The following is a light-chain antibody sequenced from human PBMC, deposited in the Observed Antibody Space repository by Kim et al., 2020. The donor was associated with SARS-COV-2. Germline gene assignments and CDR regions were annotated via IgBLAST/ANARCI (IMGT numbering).Light chain of an antibody. CDR3: QQYDNLPT. V-gene: IGKV1-33*01. J-gene: IGKJ1*01. CDR1: QDISNY. CDR2: DAS. Sequence: LSASVGDRVTITCQASQDISNYLNWYQQKPGKAPKLLIYDASNLETGVPSRFSGSGSGTDFTFTISSLQPEDIATYYCQQYDNLPTFGQGTEVE.